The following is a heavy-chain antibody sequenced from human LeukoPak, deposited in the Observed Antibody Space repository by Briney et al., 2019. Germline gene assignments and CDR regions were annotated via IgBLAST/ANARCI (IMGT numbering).Heavy chain of an antibody. CDR3: ARGYIVVVPAAIRGINWFDP. CDR1: GGSFRGYY. J-gene: IGHJ5*02. V-gene: IGHV4-34*01. Sequence: SETLSLTCAVYGGSFRGYYWSWIRQPPGKGLEWIGEINHSGSTNYNPSLKSRVTISVDTSKNQFSLKLSSVTAADTAVYYCARGYIVVVPAAIRGINWFDPWGQGTLVTVSS. D-gene: IGHD2-2*02. CDR2: INHSGST.